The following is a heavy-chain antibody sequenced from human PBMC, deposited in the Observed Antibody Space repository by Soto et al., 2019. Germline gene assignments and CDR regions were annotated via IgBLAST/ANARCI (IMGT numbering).Heavy chain of an antibody. J-gene: IGHJ4*02. V-gene: IGHV4-31*03. CDR2: TLYSGRT. CDR3: ARDAPPFDY. CDR1: GASMRTGGYY. Sequence: SETLSLTCTVSGASMRTGGYYWSWIRQHPGKGLEWIGYTLYSGRTHYNPSLQSRVTMSADTSKNQFSLNLTSVTAADTAVYLCARDAPPFDYWGQGILVTVSS.